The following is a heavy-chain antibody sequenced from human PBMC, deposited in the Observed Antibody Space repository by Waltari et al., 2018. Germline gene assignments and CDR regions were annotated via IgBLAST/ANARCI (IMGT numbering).Heavy chain of an antibody. D-gene: IGHD3-3*01. Sequence: QVQLQESGPGLVKPSETLSLTCAVSGYSISSGYYWGWIRQPPGKGLAGIGSIYHSGSTYDNPSLKSRVTISVDTSKNQFSLKLSSVTAADTAVYYCARDFEDFGVGAPFDYWGQGTLVTVSS. J-gene: IGHJ4*02. CDR3: ARDFEDFGVGAPFDY. CDR2: IYHSGST. CDR1: GYSISSGYY. V-gene: IGHV4-38-2*02.